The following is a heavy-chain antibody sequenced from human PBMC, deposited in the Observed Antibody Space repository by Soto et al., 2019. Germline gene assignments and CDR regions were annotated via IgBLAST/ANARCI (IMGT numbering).Heavy chain of an antibody. CDR3: AALERTLLDSHAFDI. V-gene: IGHV1-58*02. J-gene: IGHJ3*02. CDR1: GFTFTSSA. CDR2: IDVGSGNT. D-gene: IGHD1-1*01. Sequence: QMQLVQSGPEVKKPGTSVKVSCKASGFTFTSSAMQWVRQARGQRLEWIGWIDVGSGNTNYAQKFQERVTITRDMSTSTAYMELSSLRSEDTAVYYCAALERTLLDSHAFDIWGQGTMVTVCS.